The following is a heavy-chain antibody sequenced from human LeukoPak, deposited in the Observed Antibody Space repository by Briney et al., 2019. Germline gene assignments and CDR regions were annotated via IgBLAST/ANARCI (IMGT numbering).Heavy chain of an antibody. J-gene: IGHJ4*02. V-gene: IGHV4-59*08. CDR1: GVSSSSSY. CDR2: IFCTGDS. CDR3: ARHRFASPLDS. D-gene: IGHD2-21*01. Sequence: PSETLSLTCTVSGVSSSSSYWSWIRQPPGKGLEWIGYIFCTGDSNHNPSFKSRVSISLDTSKDQISLKLSSVTAADTAVYYCARHRFASPLDSWGQGTLVTVSS.